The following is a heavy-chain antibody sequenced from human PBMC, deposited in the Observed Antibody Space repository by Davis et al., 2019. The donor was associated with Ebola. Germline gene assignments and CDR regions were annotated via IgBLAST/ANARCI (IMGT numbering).Heavy chain of an antibody. D-gene: IGHD6-13*01. V-gene: IGHV3-30*03. CDR3: ARERQQLILYGMDV. CDR2: ISYDGSNK. Sequence: GESLKISCAASGFTFSSYGMHWVRQAPGKGLEWVAVISYDGSNKYYADSVKGRFTISRDNSKNTLYLQMNSLRAEDTAVYYCARERQQLILYGMDVWGQGTTVTVSS. J-gene: IGHJ6*02. CDR1: GFTFSSYG.